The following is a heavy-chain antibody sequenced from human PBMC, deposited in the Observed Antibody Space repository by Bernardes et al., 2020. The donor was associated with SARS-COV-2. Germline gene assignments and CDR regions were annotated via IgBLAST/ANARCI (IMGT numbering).Heavy chain of an antibody. Sequence: GGSLRLSCAASGFTFSSYAMSWVRQAPGKGLEWVSAITGSGGTRNYADSVKGRFTISRDNSKNSLYLEMNSLRADDTAVYYCAKDLLVVPRGSFDYWGQGTLVTVSS. J-gene: IGHJ4*02. CDR2: ITGSGGTR. CDR1: GFTFSSYA. CDR3: AKDLLVVPRGSFDY. V-gene: IGHV3-23*01. D-gene: IGHD2-8*02.